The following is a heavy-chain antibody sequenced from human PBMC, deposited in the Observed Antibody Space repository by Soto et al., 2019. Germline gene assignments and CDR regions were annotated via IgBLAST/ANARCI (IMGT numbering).Heavy chain of an antibody. V-gene: IGHV1-69*01. CDR1: GGTVSSYA. J-gene: IGHJ4*02. Sequence: QLHLVQSGAEVKKAGSSVKVSCKASGGTVSSYAITWVRQAPGKGLEWMGVFIPIFVSAHYAPKVQGRITITAEESTSTAYMELSGLTSEDTAIYYCARDVSSDTTGFRGYDLWGQGTQVTVSS. CDR3: ARDVSSDTTGFRGYDL. D-gene: IGHD3-10*01. CDR2: FIPIFVSA.